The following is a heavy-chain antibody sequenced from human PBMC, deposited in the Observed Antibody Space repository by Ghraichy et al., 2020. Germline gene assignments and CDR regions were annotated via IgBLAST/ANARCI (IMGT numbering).Heavy chain of an antibody. V-gene: IGHV3-7*03. D-gene: IGHD1/OR15-1a*01. Sequence: GSLRLSCAASGFTFTTYYMSWVRQAPGKGLEWVANINQVGGLVFYVDSVEGRFTISRDNAKNSLYLQMNSLRAEDTAVYYCARWNRAFDVWGQGTMVTVSS. CDR1: GFTFTTYY. CDR3: ARWNRAFDV. CDR2: INQVGGLV. J-gene: IGHJ3*01.